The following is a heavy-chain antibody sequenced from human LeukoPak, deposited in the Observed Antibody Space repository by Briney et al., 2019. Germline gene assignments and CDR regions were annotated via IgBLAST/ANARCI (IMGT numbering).Heavy chain of an antibody. Sequence: GASVNVSCKVSGYTLTELSMHWVRQAPGKGLEWMGGFDPEDGETIYAQKFQGRVTMTEDTSTDTAYMELSSLRSEDTAVYYCATDRGSYSPYYFDYWGQGTLVTVSS. CDR1: GYTLTELS. D-gene: IGHD1-26*01. V-gene: IGHV1-24*01. CDR3: ATDRGSYSPYYFDY. CDR2: FDPEDGET. J-gene: IGHJ4*02.